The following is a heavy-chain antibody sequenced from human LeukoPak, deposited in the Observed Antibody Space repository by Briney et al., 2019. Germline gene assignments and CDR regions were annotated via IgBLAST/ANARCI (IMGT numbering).Heavy chain of an antibody. CDR1: GYTFSGNY. J-gene: IGHJ6*02. Sequence: ASVKVSCKASGYTFSGNYIQWVRQAPGQGLEWMGWINPNNGGTNYAQNFQGRVTMTRDTSINTAYMELSRLTSDDTAVYYCARDHCATAGCYEDYYYGLDVWGQGTTVTVSS. V-gene: IGHV1-2*02. D-gene: IGHD2-2*01. CDR2: INPNNGGT. CDR3: ARDHCATAGCYEDYYYGLDV.